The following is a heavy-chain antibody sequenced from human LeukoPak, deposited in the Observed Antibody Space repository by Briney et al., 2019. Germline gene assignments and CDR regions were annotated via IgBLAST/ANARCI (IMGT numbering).Heavy chain of an antibody. CDR2: MNPNSGNT. D-gene: IGHD3-10*01. CDR1: GYTFTSYD. J-gene: IGHJ6*02. V-gene: IGHV1-8*01. CDR3: ATLRGFGPLHSSYYYHSGMDV. Sequence: GASVKVSCKASGYTFTSYDINWVRQATGQGLEWMGWMNPNSGNTGYAQKFQGRVTMTRNTSISTAYMELSSLRSEATAVYYCATLRGFGPLHSSYYYHSGMDVWGQGTTVTVSS.